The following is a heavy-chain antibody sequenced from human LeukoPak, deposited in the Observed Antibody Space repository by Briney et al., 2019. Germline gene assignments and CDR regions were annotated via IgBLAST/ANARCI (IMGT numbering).Heavy chain of an antibody. CDR3: ATYTGTFGFDY. Sequence: PGGSLRLSCAASGFTFSSYARSWVRQAPGKGPQWVSAIHGTEGTTFYADSVKGRFTISRDNSKNTLYLLMNNLRAEDTALYYCATYTGTFGFDYWGQGTLVTVSS. D-gene: IGHD1-26*01. CDR2: IHGTEGTT. CDR1: GFTFSSYA. V-gene: IGHV3-23*01. J-gene: IGHJ4*02.